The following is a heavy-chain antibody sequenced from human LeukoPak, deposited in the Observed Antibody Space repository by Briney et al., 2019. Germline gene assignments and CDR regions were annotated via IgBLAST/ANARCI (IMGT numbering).Heavy chain of an antibody. CDR2: IWYDGSNK. Sequence: GGSLGLSCAASGFTFSSYGMHWVRQAPGKGLEWVAVIWYDGSNKYYADSVKGRFTISRDNSKNTLYLQMNSLRAEDTAVYYCARDGGYGDYEEFDYWGQGTLVTVSS. J-gene: IGHJ4*02. CDR1: GFTFSSYG. D-gene: IGHD4-17*01. V-gene: IGHV3-33*01. CDR3: ARDGGYGDYEEFDY.